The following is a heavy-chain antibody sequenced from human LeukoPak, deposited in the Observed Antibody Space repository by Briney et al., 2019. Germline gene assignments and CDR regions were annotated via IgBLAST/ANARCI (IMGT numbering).Heavy chain of an antibody. CDR3: ARDPSGSYYGGLYYYYYGMDV. V-gene: IGHV4-34*01. D-gene: IGHD1-26*01. CDR2: INHSGST. Sequence: PSETLSLTCAVYGGSFSGYYWSWIRQPPGKGLEWIGEINHSGSTNYNPSLKSRVTISVDTSKNQFSLKLSSVTAADTAVYYCARDPSGSYYGGLYYYYYGMDVWGQGTTVTVSS. CDR1: GGSFSGYY. J-gene: IGHJ6*02.